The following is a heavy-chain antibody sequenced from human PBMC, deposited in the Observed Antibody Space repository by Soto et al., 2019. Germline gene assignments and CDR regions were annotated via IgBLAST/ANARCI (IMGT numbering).Heavy chain of an antibody. D-gene: IGHD1-20*01. CDR1: GGTFSGYA. J-gene: IGHJ1*01. V-gene: IGHV1-69*01. CDR3: ARDPRSITGTTSSEDFQF. CDR2: IIPIFGIT. Sequence: QAHVMQSGAEVKKPGSSVKVSCKASGGTFSGYAISWVRQRPGRGLEWMGGIIPIFGITTYAEKFQGRITLAADESTGTAFMDLRSLISEDTAVYYCARDPRSITGTTSSEDFQFWGPGTLVSVSS.